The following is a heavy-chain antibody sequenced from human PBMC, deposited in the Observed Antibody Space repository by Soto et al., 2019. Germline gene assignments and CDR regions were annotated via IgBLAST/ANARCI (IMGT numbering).Heavy chain of an antibody. CDR1: GFTFSSYA. J-gene: IGHJ4*02. D-gene: IGHD2-2*01. Sequence: GGSLRLSCAASGFTFSSYAMHWVRQAPGKGLEWVAVISYDGSNKYYADSVKGRFTISRDNSKNTLYLQMNSLRAEDTAVYYCARVPSSLTRFDYWGQGTLVTVSS. CDR3: ARVPSSLTRFDY. CDR2: ISYDGSNK. V-gene: IGHV3-30-3*01.